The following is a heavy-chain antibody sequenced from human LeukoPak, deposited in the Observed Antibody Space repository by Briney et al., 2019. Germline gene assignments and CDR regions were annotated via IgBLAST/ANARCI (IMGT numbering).Heavy chain of an antibody. CDR2: IHYSGST. D-gene: IGHD6-6*01. J-gene: IGHJ5*02. CDR1: GGSVSSLY. CDR3: ARGHYSSSSFWFDP. V-gene: IGHV4-59*02. Sequence: SETLSLTCTVSGGSVSSLYWSWIRQPPGKGLEWIGYIHYSGSTNYIPSLKSRVTISLDTSKNQFSLKLTSVTAADTAVYYCARGHYSSSSFWFDPWGQGTLVTVSS.